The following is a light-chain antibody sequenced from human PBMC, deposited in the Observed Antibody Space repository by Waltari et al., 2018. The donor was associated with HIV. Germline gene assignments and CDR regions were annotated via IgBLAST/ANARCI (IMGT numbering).Light chain of an antibody. CDR1: NSDIRSYNR. CDR3: SSYTTTTAHV. J-gene: IGLJ1*01. Sequence: QSALTQPLAVSGSPGQSVTISCTGTNSDIRSYNRFCWYQQTPGTAPNLVIYDVSSRPSGVPDRFSGSKSGNTAALTISGLQAEDEGDYYCSSYTTTTAHVFGTGTKVTVL. V-gene: IGLV2-18*02. CDR2: DVS.